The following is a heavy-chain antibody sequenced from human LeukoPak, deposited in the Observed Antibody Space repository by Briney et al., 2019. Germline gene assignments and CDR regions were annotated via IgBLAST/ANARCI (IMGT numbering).Heavy chain of an antibody. CDR3: ARGRAAAGLNLLLDY. CDR2: INHSGST. Sequence: SETLSLTCAVYGGSFSGYYWSWIRQPPGKGLEWIGEINHSGSTNYNPSLKSRVTISVDTSKNQFSLKLSSVTAADTAVYYCARGRAAAGLNLLLDYWGQGTLVTVSS. CDR1: GGSFSGYY. D-gene: IGHD6-13*01. V-gene: IGHV4-34*01. J-gene: IGHJ4*02.